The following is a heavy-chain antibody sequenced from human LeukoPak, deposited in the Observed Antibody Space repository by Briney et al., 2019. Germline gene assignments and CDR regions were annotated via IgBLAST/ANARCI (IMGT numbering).Heavy chain of an antibody. D-gene: IGHD3-16*02. CDR3: ARGTAGYHSSYFDY. Sequence: GGSLRLSCAASGFTFCSPWMHWVRQAPGKGLVWVSRIDSDGSATAYADSVKGRFTISRDNAENTLYLQMNSLRAEDTAVYYCARGTAGYHSSYFDYWGQGTLVTVAS. V-gene: IGHV3-74*01. J-gene: IGHJ4*02. CDR2: IDSDGSAT. CDR1: GFTFCSPW.